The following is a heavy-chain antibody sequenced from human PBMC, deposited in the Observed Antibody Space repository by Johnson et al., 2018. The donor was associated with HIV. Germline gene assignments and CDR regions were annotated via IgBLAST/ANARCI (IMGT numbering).Heavy chain of an antibody. Sequence: QVQLVESGGGVVQPGRSLRLSCAASRFTFSSFAMHWVRQAPGKGLEWVAVISYDASNTFYADSVKGRFTISRDNSKNTLYLQMNSLRAEDTAVYYCARPSVMTTLTTTPWAFNIWGQGTMVTVSP. CDR1: RFTFSSFA. CDR2: ISYDASNT. J-gene: IGHJ3*02. D-gene: IGHD4-17*01. V-gene: IGHV3-30*04. CDR3: ARPSVMTTLTTTPWAFNI.